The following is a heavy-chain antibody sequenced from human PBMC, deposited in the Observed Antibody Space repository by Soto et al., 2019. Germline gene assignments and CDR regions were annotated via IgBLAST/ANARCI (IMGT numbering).Heavy chain of an antibody. CDR2: TYYRSKWYN. V-gene: IGHV6-1*01. CDR3: VRGYCSVGRCFGFDY. J-gene: IGHJ4*02. Sequence: PSQTLSLTCAISGDNVSSNSAAWNWIRQSPSRGLEWQGRTYYRSKWYNDYAVSVKSRITISPDTSKNQFSLQLNSVTPEDTAVYYCVRGYCSVGRCFGFDYWGQGTLVTVSS. D-gene: IGHD2-15*01. CDR1: GDNVSSNSAA.